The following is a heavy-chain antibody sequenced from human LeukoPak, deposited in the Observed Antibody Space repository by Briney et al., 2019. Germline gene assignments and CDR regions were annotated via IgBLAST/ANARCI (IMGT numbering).Heavy chain of an antibody. J-gene: IGHJ4*02. CDR2: INPSGGST. CDR3: ARDPATGIFDY. V-gene: IGHV1-46*01. Sequence: GSVKVSCKASGYTFTSYYMHWVRQAPGQGLEWMGIINPSGGSTSYAQKFQGRVTMTRDTSTSTVYMELSSLRSEDTAVYYCARDPATGIFDYWGQETLVTVSS. D-gene: IGHD3-10*01. CDR1: GYTFTSYY.